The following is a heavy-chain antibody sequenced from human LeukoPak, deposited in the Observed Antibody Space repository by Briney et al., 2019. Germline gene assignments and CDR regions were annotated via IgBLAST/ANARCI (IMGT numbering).Heavy chain of an antibody. CDR3: AGTLRWYYYDSSGNDAFDI. CDR1: GFTFSSYA. J-gene: IGHJ3*02. CDR2: SNGGST. V-gene: IGHV3-64*01. D-gene: IGHD3-22*01. Sequence: GGSLRLSCAASGFTFSSYAMHWVRQAPGKGLEYVSASNGGSTYYANSVKGRFTISRDNSKNTLYLQMNSLRAEDTAVYYCAGTLRWYYYDSSGNDAFDIWGQGTMVTVSS.